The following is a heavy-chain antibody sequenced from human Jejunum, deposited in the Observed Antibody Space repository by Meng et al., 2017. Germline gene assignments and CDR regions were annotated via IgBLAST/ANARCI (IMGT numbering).Heavy chain of an antibody. V-gene: IGHV4-59*07. CDR3: ARRGYDTGGAFDI. D-gene: IGHD5-18*01. J-gene: IGHJ3*02. CDR1: GGSINKYY. CDR2: IYYTSNT. Sequence: SVTLSLTCSVSGGSINKYYWSCMRQPPGKRLEWIGYIYYTSNTNYNSSLESRVTITVDKSKNQFSLKLSSVTAADTAVYYCARRGYDTGGAFDIWGKGTMVTVSS.